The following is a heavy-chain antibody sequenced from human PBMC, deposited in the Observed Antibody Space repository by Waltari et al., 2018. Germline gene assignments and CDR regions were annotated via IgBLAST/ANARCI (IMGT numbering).Heavy chain of an antibody. J-gene: IGHJ4*02. V-gene: IGHV4-61*02. Sequence: QVQLQESGPGLVKPSQTLSLTCTVTGGSSSSGSYYWGWIRQPPGKGLEWIGRIYTSGCTNYTPYLKSRVTISVDTSKTQFSQKLSSVTAADTAVYDGESADDYVWGSYPRDWGQGTLVTVSS. CDR1: GGSSSSGSYY. CDR2: IYTSGCT. D-gene: IGHD3-16*01. CDR3: ESADDYVWGSYPRD.